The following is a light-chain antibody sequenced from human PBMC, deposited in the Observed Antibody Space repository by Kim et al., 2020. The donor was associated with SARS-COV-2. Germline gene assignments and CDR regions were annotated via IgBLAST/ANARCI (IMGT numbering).Light chain of an antibody. CDR1: SNIVGNQG. CDR3: SALDSSLSVLWV. J-gene: IGLJ3*02. Sequence: QAGLTQPPSVSKGLRQTATLTCTGNSNIVGNQGAAWLQQHQGHPPKLLSYRNNNRPSGISERFSASRSGNTASLTITGLQPEDEADYYCSALDSSLSVLWVFGGGTQLTV. V-gene: IGLV10-54*02. CDR2: RNN.